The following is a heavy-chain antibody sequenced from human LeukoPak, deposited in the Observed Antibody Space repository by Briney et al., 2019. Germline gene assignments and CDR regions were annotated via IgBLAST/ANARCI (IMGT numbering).Heavy chain of an antibody. Sequence: GGSLRLSCAASGFTFGDYAMHWVRQAPGKGLEWVSGISYNSDTIAYADSVKGRFTISRDNAKNSLYLQMNSLRAEDTALYYCAKDYCGGDCYSGWYFDLWGRGPLVTVSS. J-gene: IGHJ2*01. V-gene: IGHV3-9*01. CDR2: ISYNSDTI. CDR3: AKDYCGGDCYSGWYFDL. D-gene: IGHD2-21*02. CDR1: GFTFGDYA.